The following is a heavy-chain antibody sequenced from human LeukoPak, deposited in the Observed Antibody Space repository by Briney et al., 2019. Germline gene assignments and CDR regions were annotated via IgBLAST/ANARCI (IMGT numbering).Heavy chain of an antibody. V-gene: IGHV4-39*01. D-gene: IGHD1-7*01. CDR2: IYYSGST. CDR1: GGSISSSSYY. J-gene: IGHJ4*02. Sequence: PSETLSLTCTVSGGSISSSSYYWGWIRQPPGKGLEWIGSIYYSGSTYYNPSLKSRVTISVDMSKNQFSLKLSSVTAADTAVYYCALITGTRLDFDYWGQGTLVTVSS. CDR3: ALITGTRLDFDY.